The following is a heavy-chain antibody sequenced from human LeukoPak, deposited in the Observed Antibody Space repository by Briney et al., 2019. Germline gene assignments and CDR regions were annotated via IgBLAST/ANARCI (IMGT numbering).Heavy chain of an antibody. Sequence: SQTLSLTCIVSGGSISSYYWSWIRQPPGKGLEWIGYIYSSGSTNSNPALKSRVTISVDTSKSQFSLKMTSETAADTAVYYCARQGSGGRAFDIWGQGTMVTVSS. CDR2: IYSSGST. CDR1: GGSISSYY. CDR3: ARQGSGGRAFDI. J-gene: IGHJ3*02. D-gene: IGHD1-26*01. V-gene: IGHV4-4*09.